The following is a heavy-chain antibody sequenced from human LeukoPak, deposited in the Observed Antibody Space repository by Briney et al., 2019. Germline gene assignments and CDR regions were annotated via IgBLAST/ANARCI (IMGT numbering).Heavy chain of an antibody. J-gene: IGHJ2*01. CDR2: IYYSGST. V-gene: IGHV4-59*08. CDR3: ARKSSDFWSGYRNWYFDL. D-gene: IGHD3-3*01. CDR1: GGSIISYY. Sequence: SETLSLPCTVSGGSIISYYWSWIRQPPGKGLEWIGYIYYSGSTNYNPSLKSRVTISVDTSKNQFSLKLSSVTAADTAVYYCARKSSDFWSGYRNWYFDLWGRGTLVTVSS.